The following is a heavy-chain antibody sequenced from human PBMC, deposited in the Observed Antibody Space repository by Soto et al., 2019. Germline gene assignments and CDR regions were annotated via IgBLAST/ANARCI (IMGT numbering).Heavy chain of an antibody. Sequence: QVQLQESGPGLVKPSGTLSLTCAVSGGSISSSNWWSWVRQPPGKGLEWIGEIYHSGSTNYNPSLKSRVTIXXDXSKXQCSLKLSSVTAADTAVYYCARSRQQLDGTGPFDYWGQGTLVTVSS. D-gene: IGHD6-13*01. CDR3: ARSRQQLDGTGPFDY. CDR2: IYHSGST. J-gene: IGHJ4*02. CDR1: GGSISSSNW. V-gene: IGHV4-4*02.